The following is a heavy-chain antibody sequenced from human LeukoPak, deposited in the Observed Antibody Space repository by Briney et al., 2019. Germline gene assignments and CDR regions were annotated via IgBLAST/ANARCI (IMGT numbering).Heavy chain of an antibody. CDR3: AGTQEGDFWSGYLDY. CDR1: GGSISSYY. V-gene: IGHV4-59*01. Sequence: SETLSLTCTVSGGSISSYYWSWIRQPPGKGLEWIGYIYYSGSTNYNPSLKSRVTISVGTSKNQFSLKLSSVTAADTAVYYCAGTQEGDFWSGYLDYWGQGTLVTVSS. CDR2: IYYSGST. J-gene: IGHJ4*02. D-gene: IGHD3-3*01.